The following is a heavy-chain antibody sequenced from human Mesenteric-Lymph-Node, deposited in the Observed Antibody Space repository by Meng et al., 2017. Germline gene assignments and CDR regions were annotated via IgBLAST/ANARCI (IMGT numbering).Heavy chain of an antibody. V-gene: IGHV1-8*01. CDR1: GYTFTSYD. CDR3: ASPRYCSSTSCYDAFDI. J-gene: IGHJ3*02. Sequence: QVQVVQSGAEVKKPGASVKVSCKASGYTFTSYDIHWVRQATGQGLEWMGWMNPNSGNTGYAQKFQGRVTMTRNTSISTAYMELSSLRSEDTAVYYCASPRYCSSTSCYDAFDIWGQGTMVTVSS. D-gene: IGHD2-2*01. CDR2: MNPNSGNT.